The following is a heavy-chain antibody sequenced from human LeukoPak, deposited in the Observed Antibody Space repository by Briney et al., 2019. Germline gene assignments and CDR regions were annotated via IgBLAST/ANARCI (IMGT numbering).Heavy chain of an antibody. CDR1: GFTFSSYA. CDR2: ISYDGSNK. Sequence: SGRSLRLSCAASGFTFSSYAMHWVRQAPGKGLEWVAVISYDGSNKYYADSVKGRFTISRDNSKNTLYLQMNSLRAEDTAVYYCARVRGSGSQPFDYWGQGTLATVSS. J-gene: IGHJ4*02. V-gene: IGHV3-30*04. D-gene: IGHD3-22*01. CDR3: ARVRGSGSQPFDY.